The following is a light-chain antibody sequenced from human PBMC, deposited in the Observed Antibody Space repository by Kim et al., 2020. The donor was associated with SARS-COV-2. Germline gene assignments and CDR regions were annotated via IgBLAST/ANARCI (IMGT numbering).Light chain of an antibody. CDR2: AAS. J-gene: IGKJ2*01. Sequence: ASLGDRVTITCRASQSITAYLNWYQHNQGTAPRLLISAASNLQSGFPSRFSGLRSGTDFTLTISSLQPEDFATYYCQQSYSIPYTFGQGTKLEI. CDR3: QQSYSIPYT. V-gene: IGKV1-39*01. CDR1: QSITAY.